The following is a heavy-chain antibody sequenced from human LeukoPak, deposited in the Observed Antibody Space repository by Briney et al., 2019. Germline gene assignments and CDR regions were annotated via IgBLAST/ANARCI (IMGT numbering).Heavy chain of an antibody. CDR2: INPSGGGT. D-gene: IGHD3-10*01. CDR1: GYTFTTYF. CDR3: ARGENSGLFDY. V-gene: IGHV1-46*01. J-gene: IGHJ4*02. Sequence: ASVTVSCKASGYTFTTYFIHWVRQAPGQGLEWMGMINPSGGGTTYAQNFQGRVTMTRDTSTSTVHMDLSSLRSEDTALYYCARGENSGLFDYWGQGTLVTVSS.